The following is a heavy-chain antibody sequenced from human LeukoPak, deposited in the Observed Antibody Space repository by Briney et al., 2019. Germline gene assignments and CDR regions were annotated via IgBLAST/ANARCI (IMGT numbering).Heavy chain of an antibody. CDR3: ARDKVVGATFFDY. CDR2: IKQDGTEI. V-gene: IGHV3-7*01. D-gene: IGHD1-26*01. CDR1: GFTFSSHW. J-gene: IGHJ4*02. Sequence: GGSLRLSCAASGFTFSSHWMSWVRQAPGKGPEWVANIKQDGTEIYYVDSVKGRFTVSRDNAKNSLYLQMNSLRDEDTAVYYCARDKVVGATFFDYWGQGTLVTVSS.